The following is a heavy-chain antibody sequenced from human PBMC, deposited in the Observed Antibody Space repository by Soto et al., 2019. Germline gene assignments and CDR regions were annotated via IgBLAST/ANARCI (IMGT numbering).Heavy chain of an antibody. J-gene: IGHJ5*02. Sequence: ASVKVSCKASGYTFTSYGISWVRQAPGQGLEWMGWISAYNGNTNYAQKLQGRVTMTTDTSTSTAYMELRSLRSDDTAVYYCARGVGRGWSRYNWFDPWGQGTLVTVSS. CDR3: ARGVGRGWSRYNWFDP. CDR1: GYTFTSYG. V-gene: IGHV1-18*01. CDR2: ISAYNGNT. D-gene: IGHD6-19*01.